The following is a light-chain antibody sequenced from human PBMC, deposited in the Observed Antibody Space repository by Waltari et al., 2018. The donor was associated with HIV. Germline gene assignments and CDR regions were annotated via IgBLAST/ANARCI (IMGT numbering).Light chain of an antibody. V-gene: IGKV3-15*01. Sequence: ELVMPQSPATLSVSPGERATLSCRASQSVSSNLAWYQQKPGQAPRLLIYGASTRTTGIPARFSGSGSGTEFTLTISSLQSEDFAVYYCQQYSNWPRTFGQGTKVEIK. J-gene: IGKJ1*01. CDR1: QSVSSN. CDR3: QQYSNWPRT. CDR2: GAS.